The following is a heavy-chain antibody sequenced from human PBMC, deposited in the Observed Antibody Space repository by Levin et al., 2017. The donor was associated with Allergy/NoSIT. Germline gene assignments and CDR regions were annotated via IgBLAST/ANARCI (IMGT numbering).Heavy chain of an antibody. D-gene: IGHD4-17*01. J-gene: IGHJ4*02. V-gene: IGHV3-15*01. Sequence: GGSLRLSCAASGFTFSSAWMSWVRQAPGKGLEWVGRIKSKPDGETIDYAAPVKGRFTISRDDSRSTLYLQMNSLKSEDTAVYYCIGDIPNVSGDYVPVDYWGQGILVTVSS. CDR1: GFTFSSAW. CDR3: IGDIPNVSGDYVPVDY. CDR2: IKSKPDGETI.